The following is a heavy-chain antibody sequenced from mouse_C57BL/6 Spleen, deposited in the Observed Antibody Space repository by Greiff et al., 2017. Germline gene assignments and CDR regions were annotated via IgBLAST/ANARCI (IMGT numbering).Heavy chain of an antibody. CDR1: GYTFTSYG. Sequence: QVQLKESGAELARPGASVKLSCKASGYTFTSYGISWVKQRTGQGLEWIGEIYPRSGNTYYNEKFKGKATLTADKSSSTAYMELRSLTSADSAVYFCARDYYYGSSLYAMDYWGQGTSVTVSS. V-gene: IGHV1-81*01. D-gene: IGHD1-1*01. J-gene: IGHJ4*01. CDR3: ARDYYYGSSLYAMDY. CDR2: IYPRSGNT.